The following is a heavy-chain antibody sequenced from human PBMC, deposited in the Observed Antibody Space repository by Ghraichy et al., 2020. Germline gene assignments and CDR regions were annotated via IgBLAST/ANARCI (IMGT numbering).Heavy chain of an antibody. CDR1: GDSVSSNSAA. V-gene: IGHV6-1*01. CDR2: TYYRSKWYN. J-gene: IGHJ3*02. D-gene: IGHD1-26*01. Sequence: SQTLSLTCAISGDSVSSNSAAWNWIRQSPSRGLEWLGRTYYRSKWYNDYAVSVKSRITINPDTSKNQFSLQLNSVTPEDTAMYYCARDYSRWGELHQMGGDAFDIWGQGTMVTVSS. CDR3: ARDYSRWGELHQMGGDAFDI.